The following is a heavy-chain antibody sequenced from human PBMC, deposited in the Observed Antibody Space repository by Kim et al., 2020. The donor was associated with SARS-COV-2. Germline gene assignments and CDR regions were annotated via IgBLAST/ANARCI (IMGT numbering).Heavy chain of an antibody. J-gene: IGHJ6*02. CDR3: ARGYTGLLWFGELQPSYGMDV. Sequence: ASVKVSCKASGYTFTSYAMHWVRQAPGQRLEWIGWINAGNGNTKYSQKFQGRVTITRDTSASTAYMELSSLRSEDTAVYYCARGYTGLLWFGELQPSYGMDVWGQGTTVTVSS. V-gene: IGHV1-3*01. D-gene: IGHD3-10*01. CDR2: INAGNGNT. CDR1: GYTFTSYA.